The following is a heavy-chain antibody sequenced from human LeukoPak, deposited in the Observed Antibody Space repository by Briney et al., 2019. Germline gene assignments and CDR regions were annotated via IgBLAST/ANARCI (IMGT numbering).Heavy chain of an antibody. Sequence: ASVKVSCKASGGTFSSYAISWVRQAPGQGLKWMGRIIPILGIANYAQKFQGRVTITADKSTSTAYMELSSLRSEDTAVYYCARDEGGEAAGPTFDYWGQGTLVTVSS. D-gene: IGHD6-13*01. CDR2: IIPILGIA. CDR1: GGTFSSYA. J-gene: IGHJ4*02. V-gene: IGHV1-69*04. CDR3: ARDEGGEAAGPTFDY.